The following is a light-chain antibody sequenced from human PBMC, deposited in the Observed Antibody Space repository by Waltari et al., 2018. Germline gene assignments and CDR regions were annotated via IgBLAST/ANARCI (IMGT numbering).Light chain of an antibody. CDR3: SSYRNSTTPIPV. CDR1: SSAVGRYDL. CDR2: DVP. J-gene: IGLJ2*01. V-gene: IGLV2-14*02. Sequence: QSALTQPASVSGSPGQSITISCTGTSSAVGRYDLVSWYQQHPGKAPKLMIYDVPKRPSGVSSRFSASKSGNTASRTISGLQSEDEADYFCSSYRNSTTPIPVFGGGTKLTVL.